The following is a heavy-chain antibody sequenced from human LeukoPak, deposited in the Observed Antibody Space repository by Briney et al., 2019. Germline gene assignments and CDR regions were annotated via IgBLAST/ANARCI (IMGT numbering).Heavy chain of an antibody. D-gene: IGHD4-17*01. CDR2: IYHSGST. CDR1: GGSISSGSYH. J-gene: IGHJ2*01. CDR3: ARPQEVRLRGDDWYFDL. V-gene: IGHV4-39*07. Sequence: PSETLSLTCTVSGGSISSGSYHWGWIRQPPGKGLEWIGSIYHSGSTYYNPSLKSRVTISVDTSKNQFSLKLSSVTAADTAVYYCARPQEVRLRGDDWYFDLWGRGTLVTVSS.